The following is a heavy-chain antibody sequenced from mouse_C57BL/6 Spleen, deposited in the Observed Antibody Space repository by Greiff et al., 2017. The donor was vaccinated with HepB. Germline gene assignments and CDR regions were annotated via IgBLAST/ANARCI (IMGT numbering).Heavy chain of an antibody. CDR1: GYAFSSSW. CDR2: IYPGDGDT. J-gene: IGHJ4*01. CDR3: ARRPNDYYAMDY. V-gene: IGHV1-82*01. Sequence: VKLQESGPELVKPGASVKISCKASGYAFSSSWMNWVKQRPGKGLEWIGRIYPGDGDTNYNGKFKGKATLTADKSSSTAYMQLSSLTSEDSAVYFCARRPNDYYAMDYWGQGTSVTVSS.